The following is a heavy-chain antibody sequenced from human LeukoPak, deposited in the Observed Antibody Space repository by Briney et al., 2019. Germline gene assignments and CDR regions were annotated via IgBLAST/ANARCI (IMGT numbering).Heavy chain of an antibody. CDR3: GKTTAGYSSGQKPAWPVDY. CDR2: IFGSGGSP. CDR1: GFTFGSFA. V-gene: IGHV3-23*01. Sequence: GGSLRLSCEASGFTFGSFAMYWVRQAPGKGLEWIAGIFGSGGSPHYADSVKGRFTISRDNSENTVYLQINSLRAEDTAVYYCGKTTAGYSSGQKPAWPVDYWGQGTLVTVSS. J-gene: IGHJ4*02. D-gene: IGHD5-18*01.